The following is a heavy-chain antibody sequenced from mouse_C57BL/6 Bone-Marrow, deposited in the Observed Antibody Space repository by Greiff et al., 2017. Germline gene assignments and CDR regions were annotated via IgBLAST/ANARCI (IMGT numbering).Heavy chain of an antibody. V-gene: IGHV1-39*01. Sequence: EVQLQQPGPELVKPGASVKISCKASGYSFTDYCMNWVKQSNGKSLEWIGVINPNYGTTSYNQKFKGKATLTVDQSSSTASMQLNSLTSEDSAVYYCARGYDYGYTMDYWGQGTSVTVTA. CDR2: INPNYGTT. D-gene: IGHD2-4*01. J-gene: IGHJ4*01. CDR1: GYSFTDYC. CDR3: ARGYDYGYTMDY.